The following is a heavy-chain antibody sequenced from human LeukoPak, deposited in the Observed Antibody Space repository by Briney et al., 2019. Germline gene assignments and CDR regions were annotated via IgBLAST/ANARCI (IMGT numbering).Heavy chain of an antibody. V-gene: IGHV4-31*03. CDR2: IYYSGST. J-gene: IGHJ4*02. CDR1: GGSISSGGYY. CDR3: ARGGSGYMYYFDY. Sequence: SETLSLTCTVSGGSISSGGYYWSWIRQHPGKGLEWTGYIYYSGSTYYNPSLKSRVTISVDTSKNQFSLKLSSVTAADTAVYYCARGGSGYMYYFDYWGQGTLVTVSS. D-gene: IGHD3-22*01.